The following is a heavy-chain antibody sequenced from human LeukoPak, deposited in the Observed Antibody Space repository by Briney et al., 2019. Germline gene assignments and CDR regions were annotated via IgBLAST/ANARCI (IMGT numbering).Heavy chain of an antibody. J-gene: IGHJ4*02. CDR2: IVGSGGST. CDR1: GITFSSYA. CDR3: AGVAGDDY. V-gene: IGHV3-23*01. D-gene: IGHD6-19*01. Sequence: QPGGSLRLSCAASGITFSSYAMSWVRQAPGKGLEWVSAIVGSGGSTYYADSVKGRFTISRDNAKNSLYLQMNSLRAEDTAVYYCAGVAGDDYWGQGTLVTVSS.